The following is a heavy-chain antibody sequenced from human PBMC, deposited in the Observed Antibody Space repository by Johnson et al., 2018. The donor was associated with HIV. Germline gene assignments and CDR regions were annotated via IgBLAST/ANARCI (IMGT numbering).Heavy chain of an antibody. V-gene: IGHV3-33*01. D-gene: IGHD6-13*01. Sequence: VQLVESGGGVVQPGRSLRLSCAASGFTFSSYGMHWVRQAPGKGLEWVAVIWYDGSNKYYADSVKGRFTISRDNSKNTLYLQMNSLRVEDTAVYYCARENIAAAGLDAFDIWGQGTMVIVSS. CDR3: ARENIAAAGLDAFDI. J-gene: IGHJ3*02. CDR2: IWYDGSNK. CDR1: GFTFSSYG.